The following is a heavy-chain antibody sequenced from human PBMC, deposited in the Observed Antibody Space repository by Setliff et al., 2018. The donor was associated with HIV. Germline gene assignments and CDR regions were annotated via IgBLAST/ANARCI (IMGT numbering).Heavy chain of an antibody. CDR2: IHTSGTI. V-gene: IGHV4-4*07. CDR1: GGSISSYY. CDR3: ARTLRSYSSRYGLDV. D-gene: IGHD6-13*01. J-gene: IGHJ6*02. Sequence: SETMSLTCSVSGGSISSYYWSWIRQPAGKGLEWIGRIHTSGTINYNPSLKGRVTMSVDTSRNQFSLKLTSVTAAADTAVYYCARTLRSYSSRYGLDVWGQGTTVTVSS.